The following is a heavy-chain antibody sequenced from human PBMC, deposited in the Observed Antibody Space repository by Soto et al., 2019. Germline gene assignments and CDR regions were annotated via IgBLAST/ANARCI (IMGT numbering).Heavy chain of an antibody. J-gene: IGHJ3*02. CDR3: ARGDYYSAFDI. CDR1: RFTFNTFA. Sequence: PGGSLRLSCVTSRFTFNTFAMSWVRQAPGEGLEWVSAINAGGGNTHYADSVKGRFTISRDNSKNTLYLQMNSLRAEDTAVYYCARGDYYSAFDIWGQGTMVTVSS. D-gene: IGHD1-26*01. CDR2: INAGGGNT. V-gene: IGHV3-23*01.